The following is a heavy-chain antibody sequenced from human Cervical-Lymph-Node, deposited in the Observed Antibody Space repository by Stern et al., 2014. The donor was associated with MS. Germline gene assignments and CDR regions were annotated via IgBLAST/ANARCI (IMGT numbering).Heavy chain of an antibody. CDR1: GGTFNTHP. V-gene: IGHV1-69*06. J-gene: IGHJ4*02. CDR3: ASSLVASGH. CDR2: IIPFLNTA. D-gene: IGHD2-8*02. Sequence: QMQLVQSGAEVKKPGSSVKVSCKASGGTFNTHPITWVRQAPGQGLEWMGGIIPFLNTANYAQKFQGRITITADKSTGTTYMEISSLRSDDTAVYYCASSLVASGHWGQGTLVTVSS.